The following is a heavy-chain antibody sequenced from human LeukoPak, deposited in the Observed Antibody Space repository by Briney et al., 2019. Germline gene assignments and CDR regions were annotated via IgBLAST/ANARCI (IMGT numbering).Heavy chain of an antibody. V-gene: IGHV4-39*07. J-gene: IGHJ3*02. CDR3: ARIPARHYDFWSATKDALDI. Sequence: SETLSLTCTVSGGSISSSSYYWGWIRQPPGKGLEWIGSIYYSGSTYYNPSLKSRVTISVDTSKNQFSLKLSSVTAADTAVYYCARIPARHYDFWSATKDALDIWGQGTMVTVSS. CDR1: GGSISSSSYY. D-gene: IGHD3-3*01. CDR2: IYYSGST.